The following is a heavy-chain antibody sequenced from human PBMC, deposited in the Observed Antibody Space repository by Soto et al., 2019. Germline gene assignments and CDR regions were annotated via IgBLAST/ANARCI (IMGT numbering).Heavy chain of an antibody. CDR1: GYTFTSYG. CDR3: ARVKRSSSLPWYYYYGMDV. V-gene: IGHV1-18*01. CDR2: ISAYNGNT. D-gene: IGHD6-13*01. Sequence: GASVKVSCKASGYTFTSYGISWVRQAPGQGLEWMGWISAYNGNTNYAQKLQGRVTMTTDTSTSTAYMELRSLRSDDTAVYYCARVKRSSSLPWYYYYGMDVWGQGTTVTVSS. J-gene: IGHJ6*02.